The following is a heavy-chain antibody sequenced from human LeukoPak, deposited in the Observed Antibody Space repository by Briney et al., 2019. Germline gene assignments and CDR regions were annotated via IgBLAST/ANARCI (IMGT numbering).Heavy chain of an antibody. CDR3: ARDRRSHYYGSGTYYPDAFDI. CDR2: INPNSGGT. CDR1: GYTFTGYY. V-gene: IGHV1-2*04. J-gene: IGHJ3*02. Sequence: ASVKVSCKASGYTFTGYYMHWVRQAPGQGLEWMGWINPNSGGTNYAQKFQGWVTITRDTSISTAYMELSRLRSDDTAVYYCARDRRSHYYGSGTYYPDAFDIWGQGTMVTVSS. D-gene: IGHD3-10*01.